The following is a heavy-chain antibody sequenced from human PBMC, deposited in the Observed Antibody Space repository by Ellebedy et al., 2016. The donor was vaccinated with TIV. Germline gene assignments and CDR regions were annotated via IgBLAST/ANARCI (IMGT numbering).Heavy chain of an antibody. CDR2: INHSGST. Sequence: MPRGSLRLSCAVYGGSFSGYYWSWIRQPPGKGLEWIGEINHSGSTNYNPSLKSRVTISVDTSKNQFSLKLSSVTAADTAVYYCARHDTYYDFWSGSSWYNWFDPWGQGTLVTVSS. CDR1: GGSFSGYY. J-gene: IGHJ5*02. CDR3: ARHDTYYDFWSGSSWYNWFDP. D-gene: IGHD3-3*01. V-gene: IGHV4-34*01.